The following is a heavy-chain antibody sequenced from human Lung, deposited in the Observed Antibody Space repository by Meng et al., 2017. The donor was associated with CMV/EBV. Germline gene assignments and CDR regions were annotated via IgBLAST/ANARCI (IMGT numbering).Heavy chain of an antibody. CDR1: GYTFTSYY. J-gene: IGHJ6*01. D-gene: IGHD3/OR15-3a*01. CDR3: ARFVCSSSTRDFCYYYGMDV. CDR2: INPSGGST. Sequence: SVNVSXKASGYTFTSYYMHWVRQAPGQGLEWMGIINPSGGSTSYAQKFQGRVTMTRDTSTSKVYMELSSLRSEDTAVYDCARFVCSSSTRDFCYYYGMDVWGQGTXVT. V-gene: IGHV1-46*01.